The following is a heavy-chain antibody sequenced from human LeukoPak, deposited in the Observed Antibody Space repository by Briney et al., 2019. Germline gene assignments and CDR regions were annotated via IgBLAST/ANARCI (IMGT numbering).Heavy chain of an antibody. CDR3: ARDKGDYVVFDY. J-gene: IGHJ4*02. V-gene: IGHV4-59*12. CDR1: GGSISSYY. Sequence: SETLSLTCTVSGGSISSYYWSWIRQPPGKGLEWIGYIYYSGSTNYNPSLKSRVTISVDTSKNQFSLKLSSVTAADTAVHYCARDKGDYVVFDYWGQGTLVTASS. D-gene: IGHD4-17*01. CDR2: IYYSGST.